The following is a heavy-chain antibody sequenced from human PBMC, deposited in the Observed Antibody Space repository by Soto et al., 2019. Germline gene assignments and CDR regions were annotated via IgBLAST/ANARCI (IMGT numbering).Heavy chain of an antibody. CDR1: GFTFSSYD. D-gene: IGHD6-13*01. CDR3: ASGGWGSSWYEGGSRIDY. V-gene: IGHV3-13*01. CDR2: IGAAGDT. J-gene: IGHJ4*02. Sequence: EVQLVESGGGLVQPGGSLRLSCAASGFTFSSYDMHWVRQVTGKGLEWVSAIGAAGDTYYPDSVKCRFTISRENAKNSLYLQMNSLRAEDTAVYYCASGGWGSSWYEGGSRIDYWGQGTLVTVSS.